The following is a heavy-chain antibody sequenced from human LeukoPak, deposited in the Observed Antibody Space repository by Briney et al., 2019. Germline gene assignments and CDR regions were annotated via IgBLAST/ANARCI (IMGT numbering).Heavy chain of an antibody. Sequence: PGGSLRLSCAASGFTFRNYWMNWVRQAPGKGLEWVANIKPDGSEKRYVDSVKSRFTISRDNAKNSLYLQMNSLRAEDTAVYYCARVVGTDEGADYWGQGTLVTVSS. CDR2: IKPDGSEK. CDR1: GFTFRNYW. D-gene: IGHD1-7*01. CDR3: ARVVGTDEGADY. V-gene: IGHV3-7*04. J-gene: IGHJ4*02.